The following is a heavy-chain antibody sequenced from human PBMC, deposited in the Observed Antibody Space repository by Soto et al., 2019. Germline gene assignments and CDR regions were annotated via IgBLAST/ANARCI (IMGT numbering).Heavy chain of an antibody. CDR3: AKGRYCISTIRADGYYYYCMDV. J-gene: IGHJ6*02. V-gene: IGHV1-8*01. CDR1: GYTFTSYD. CDR2: MNPNSGNT. D-gene: IGHD2-2*01. Sequence: QVQLVQSGAEVKKPGASVKVSCKASGYTFTSYDINWVRQATGQGLEWMGWMNPNSGNTGYAQKFQGRVTMTRNTSIRTANKEQSSLRAEYSAAYYGAKGRYCISTIRADGYYYYCMDVWGRGTTVTVSS.